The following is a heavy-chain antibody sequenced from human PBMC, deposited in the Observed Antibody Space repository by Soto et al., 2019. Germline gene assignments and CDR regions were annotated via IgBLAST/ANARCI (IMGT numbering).Heavy chain of an antibody. CDR3: ARGRYCLTGSCFPNWFDS. Sequence: SETLSLTCSVSGDSISTVDYFWAWIRQPPGQALEYIGYIYKSATTYYNPSFESRVAISLDPSQSQFSLNVTSVTAADTAVYFCARGRYCLTGSCFPNWFDSWGQGTLVTVSS. CDR1: GDSISTVDYF. CDR2: IYKSATT. D-gene: IGHD2-15*01. V-gene: IGHV4-30-4*01. J-gene: IGHJ5*01.